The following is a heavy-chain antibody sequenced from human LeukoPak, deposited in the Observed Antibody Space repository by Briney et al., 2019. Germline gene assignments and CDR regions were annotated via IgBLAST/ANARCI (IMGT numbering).Heavy chain of an antibody. CDR2: TSGSGGST. J-gene: IGHJ4*02. V-gene: IGHV3-23*01. CDR3: AKAHNIVLMVYAIDY. Sequence: PGGSLRLSCAASGFTVSSSYMSWVRQAPGKGLEWVSATSGSGGSTYYADSVKGRFTISRDNSKNTLYLQMNSLRAEDTAVYYCAKAHNIVLMVYAIDYWGQGTLVTVSS. CDR1: GFTVSSSY. D-gene: IGHD2-8*01.